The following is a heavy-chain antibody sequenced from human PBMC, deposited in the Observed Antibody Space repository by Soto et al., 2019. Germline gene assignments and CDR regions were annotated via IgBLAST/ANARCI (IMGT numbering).Heavy chain of an antibody. CDR3: TTVLHDYGDYRWIYYYYMDV. Sequence: GGSLRLSCAASGFTFSNAWMSWVRQAPGKGLEWVGRIKSKTDGGTTDYAAPVKGRFTISRDDSKNTLYLQMNSLKTEDTAVYYCTTVLHDYGDYRWIYYYYMDVWGKGTTVTVSS. CDR2: IKSKTDGGTT. CDR1: GFTFSNAW. V-gene: IGHV3-15*01. D-gene: IGHD4-17*01. J-gene: IGHJ6*03.